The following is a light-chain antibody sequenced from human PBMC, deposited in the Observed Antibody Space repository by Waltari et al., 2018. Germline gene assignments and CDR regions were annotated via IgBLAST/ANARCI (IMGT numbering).Light chain of an antibody. J-gene: IGKJ2*03. CDR2: GGS. V-gene: IGKV2-40*01. CDR1: QSLLHSNGNTS. Sequence: IVITQTPLSLPITPGEPASISCRSSQSLLHSNGNTSLHWYLQKPGQSPQFLIYGGSNRASGVPDRFSGSGSGTDFTLKITNVEAEDVGVYYCVQPIGFSYSFGQGPKVEIK. CDR3: VQPIGFSYS.